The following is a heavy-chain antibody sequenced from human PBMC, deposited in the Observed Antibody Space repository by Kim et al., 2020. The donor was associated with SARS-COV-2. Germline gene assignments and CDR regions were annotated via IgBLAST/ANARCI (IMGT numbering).Heavy chain of an antibody. CDR2: ISYDGSNK. V-gene: IGHV3-30*18. J-gene: IGHJ4*02. CDR1: GFTFSSYG. Sequence: GGSLRLSCAASGFTFSSYGMHGVRQAPGKGLEWVAVISYDGSNKYYADSVKGRFTISRDNSKNTLYLQMNSLRAEDTAVYYCAQGSSFDYWGQGTLVTVSS. CDR3: AQGSSFDY.